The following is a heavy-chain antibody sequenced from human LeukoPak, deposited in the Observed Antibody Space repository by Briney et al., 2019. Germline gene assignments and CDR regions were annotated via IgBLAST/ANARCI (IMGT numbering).Heavy chain of an antibody. CDR1: GYSFTSYG. V-gene: IGHV1-18*01. CDR3: ARGPYGTGSHFDF. Sequence: ASVKVSCKVSGYSFTSYGISWVRQAPGQGLEWMGWISPYNGHTNYAQPFQGRVTMTRDTSISTAYMELSSLRSEDTAVYYCARGPYGTGSHFDFWGQGTLVTVSS. CDR2: ISPYNGHT. D-gene: IGHD3-10*01. J-gene: IGHJ4*02.